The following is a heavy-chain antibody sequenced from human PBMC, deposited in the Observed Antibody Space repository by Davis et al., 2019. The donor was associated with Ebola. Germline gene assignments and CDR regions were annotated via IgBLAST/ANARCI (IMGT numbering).Heavy chain of an antibody. J-gene: IGHJ4*02. D-gene: IGHD3-10*02. CDR2: ISSNGDST. CDR1: GFSFSWYD. CDR3: VKNVPGIY. Sequence: PGGSLRLSCSASGFSFSWYDMYWVRQAPGKGLEYVSAISSNGDSTNYADSVKGRFTISRDNSKSTLYLQMSSLRVDDTAMYYCVKNVPGIYWGQGTLVTVSS. V-gene: IGHV3-64D*06.